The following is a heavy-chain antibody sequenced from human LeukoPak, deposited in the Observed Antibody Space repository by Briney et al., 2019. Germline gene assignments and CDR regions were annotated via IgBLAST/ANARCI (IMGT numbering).Heavy chain of an antibody. Sequence: SETLSLTCTVSGYSISSGYYWGWIRQPPGKGLEWIGSIYHSGSTYYNPSLKSRVTISVDTSKNQFSLKLSSVTAADTAVYYCARGDTYYDFWSGLNYYYYMDVWGKGTTVTVSS. CDR3: ARGDTYYDFWSGLNYYYYMDV. CDR2: IYHSGST. D-gene: IGHD3-3*01. CDR1: GYSISSGYY. V-gene: IGHV4-38-2*02. J-gene: IGHJ6*03.